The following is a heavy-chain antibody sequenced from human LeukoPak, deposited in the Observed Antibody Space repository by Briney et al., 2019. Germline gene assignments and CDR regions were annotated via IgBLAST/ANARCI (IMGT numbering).Heavy chain of an antibody. D-gene: IGHD3-10*01. CDR1: GFNFDDYV. CDR3: ARAKPKNMVRGLIMRRESRYYFDY. J-gene: IGHJ4*02. V-gene: IGHV3-20*04. CDR2: INWNGGGR. Sequence: GGSLRLSCAASGFNFDDYVMTWVRQAPGKGLEWVSGINWNGGGRGYADSVKGRFTISRDNSKSTLYIQMNSLRAEDTAVYYCARAKPKNMVRGLIMRRESRYYFDYWGQGTLVTVSS.